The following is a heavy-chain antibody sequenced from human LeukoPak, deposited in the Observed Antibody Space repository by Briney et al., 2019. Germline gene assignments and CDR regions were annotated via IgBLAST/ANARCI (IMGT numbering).Heavy chain of an antibody. CDR3: ARYSSSWFLTDYYYYMDI. Sequence: NPSETLSLTCTVSGGSIRSYSWRWIRQSPGKGLEWIGSISYSGSTDYNPSLNNRVTISVDRSKNNFSLRLTSVSAADTAVYYCARYSSSWFLTDYYYYMDIWGKGTTVIVSS. D-gene: IGHD6-13*01. CDR1: GGSIRSYS. V-gene: IGHV4-59*08. CDR2: ISYSGST. J-gene: IGHJ6*03.